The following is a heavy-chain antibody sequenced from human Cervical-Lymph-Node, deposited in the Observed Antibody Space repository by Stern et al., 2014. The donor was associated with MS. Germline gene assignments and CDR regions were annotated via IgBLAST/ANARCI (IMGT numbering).Heavy chain of an antibody. CDR3: ARFTLVSGSHNY. CDR1: GYTFTNYA. Sequence: VQLVESGPEVKKPGASVKVSCNGSGYTFTNYAFSWVRQAPGQGLEWMGWITAYNVDTTYAPRFQGKVALPPDTSTATAYMELRSLRSDDTAVYYCARFTLVSGSHNYWGQGTLVTVSS. D-gene: IGHD3-10*01. V-gene: IGHV1-18*04. J-gene: IGHJ4*02. CDR2: ITAYNVDT.